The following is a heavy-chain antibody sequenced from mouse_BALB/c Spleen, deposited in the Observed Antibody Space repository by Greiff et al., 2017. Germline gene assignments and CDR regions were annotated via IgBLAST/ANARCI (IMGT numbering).Heavy chain of an antibody. CDR3: TRDYYFDV. Sequence: EVKVVESGGGLVKPGGSLKLSCAASGFTFSSYTMSWVRQTPEKRLEWVATISSGGSYTYYPDSVKGRFTISRDNAKNTLYLQMSSLKSEDTAMYYCTRDYYFDVWGAGTTVTVSS. CDR1: GFTFSSYT. CDR2: ISSGGSYT. V-gene: IGHV5-6-4*01. J-gene: IGHJ1*01.